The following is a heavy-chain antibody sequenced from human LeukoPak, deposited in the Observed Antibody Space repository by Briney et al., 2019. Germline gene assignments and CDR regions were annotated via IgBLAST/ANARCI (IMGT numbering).Heavy chain of an antibody. CDR1: GFTFSSYA. V-gene: IGHV3-23*01. D-gene: IGHD4-17*01. J-gene: IGHJ4*02. CDR3: AKDPRSSDYHYFDY. CDR2: ISGSGGST. Sequence: RGSLRLSCAASGFTFSSYAMSWVRQAPGKGLEWVSAISGSGGSTYYADSVKGRFTISRDNSKNTLYLQMNSLRAEDTAVYYCAKDPRSSDYHYFDYWGQGTLVTVSS.